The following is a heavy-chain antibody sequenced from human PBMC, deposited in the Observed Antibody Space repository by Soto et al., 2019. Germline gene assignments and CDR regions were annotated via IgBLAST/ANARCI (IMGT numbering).Heavy chain of an antibody. V-gene: IGHV3-30*18. J-gene: IGHJ4*02. CDR1: GFSFSSVG. D-gene: IGHD6-19*01. CDR2: ISNDGKRT. CDR3: VKTEDAGGWGGDY. Sequence: HPGGSLRLSCAASGFSFSSVGMQWVRQTPGEGLEGVALISNDGKRTYYADSVKGRFTISRDNSRSTVSLQMDSLKVEDTALYYCVKTEDAGGWGGDYWVQGTLVTVSS.